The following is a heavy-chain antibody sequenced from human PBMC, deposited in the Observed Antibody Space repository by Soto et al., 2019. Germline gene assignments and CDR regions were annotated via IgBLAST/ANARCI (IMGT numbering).Heavy chain of an antibody. D-gene: IGHD3-22*01. Sequence: QVQLQESGPGLVKPSGTLSLTCAVSGGSISSRNWWSWVRQAPGKGLEWIGEIRHDGTTNYNPYLKGRVTISVDKSKKQFSLNLGSVTAADTAVYYCARERDSSDTGGMDVWGQGTTVTVSS. V-gene: IGHV4-4*02. J-gene: IGHJ6*02. CDR2: IRHDGTT. CDR3: ARERDSSDTGGMDV. CDR1: GGSISSRNW.